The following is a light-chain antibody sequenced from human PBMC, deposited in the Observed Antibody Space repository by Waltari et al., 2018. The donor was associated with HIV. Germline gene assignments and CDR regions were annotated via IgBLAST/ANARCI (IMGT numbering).Light chain of an antibody. CDR1: KLGDKY. CDR2: QGS. CDR3: QAWDSSTAV. J-gene: IGLJ2*01. V-gene: IGLV3-1*01. Sequence: SYELTQPPSVSVSPGQTASITCSGDKLGDKYACWYQQKPGQSPVLVIYQGSKRPSGIPVRFSGSNSGNTATLTISGTQAMDEADYYCQAWDSSTAVFGGGTKLTVL.